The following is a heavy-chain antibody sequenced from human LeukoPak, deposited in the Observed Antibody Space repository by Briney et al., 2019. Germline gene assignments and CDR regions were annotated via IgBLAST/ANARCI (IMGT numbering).Heavy chain of an antibody. CDR2: INTNTGNP. CDR3: ASLRYSSSIPHIDY. Sequence: ASVTVSCKASGYTFTSYAMNWVRQAPGQGLEGMGWINTNTGNPTYAQGFTGRFVFSLDTSVSTAYLQISSLKAEDTAVYYCASLRYSSSIPHIDYWGQGTLVTVSS. CDR1: GYTFTSYA. J-gene: IGHJ4*02. D-gene: IGHD6-6*01. V-gene: IGHV7-4-1*02.